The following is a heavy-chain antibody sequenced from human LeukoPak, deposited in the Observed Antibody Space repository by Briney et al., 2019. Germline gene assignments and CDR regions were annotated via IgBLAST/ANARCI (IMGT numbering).Heavy chain of an antibody. D-gene: IGHD1-26*01. V-gene: IGHV3-30*03. CDR3: ARSNSGSYQGFLGY. Sequence: GRSLRLSCAASGFTFSGYGMHWVRQAPGKGLGWVAVISYDGTNQYYADSVKGRFTISRDNSKNTLYLQMNSLRAEDTAVYYCARSNSGSYQGFLGYWGPGTLVTVSS. CDR2: ISYDGTNQ. J-gene: IGHJ4*02. CDR1: GFTFSGYG.